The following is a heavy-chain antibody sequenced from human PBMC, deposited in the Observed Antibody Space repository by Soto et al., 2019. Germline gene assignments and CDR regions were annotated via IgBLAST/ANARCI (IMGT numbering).Heavy chain of an antibody. V-gene: IGHV1-46*02. J-gene: IGHJ6*02. CDR1: GYTLNTYY. Sequence: QVQLVQSGAEVQKPGASVKVSCKASGYTLNTYYMHWVRQAPGQGPEWMGIINPRGGSTTYAQNFQDRVTMTRDTSSSTVYMELSSLRSEDTAVYYCARNMDYYYGRGSGNGHGVWGQGTTVTVFS. CDR2: INPRGGST. CDR3: ARNMDYYYGRGSGNGHGV. D-gene: IGHD3-10*02.